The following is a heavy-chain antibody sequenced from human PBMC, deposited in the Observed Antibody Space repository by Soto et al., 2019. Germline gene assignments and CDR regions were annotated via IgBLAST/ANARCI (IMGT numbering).Heavy chain of an antibody. CDR3: AREGTYYDILTGPKAGYYYYGMDV. V-gene: IGHV1-69*13. CDR1: GGTFSSYA. J-gene: IGHJ6*02. CDR2: IIPIFGTA. D-gene: IGHD3-9*01. Sequence: SVKVSCKASGGTFSSYAISWVRQAPGQGLEWMGGIIPIFGTANYAQKFQGRVTITADESTSTAYMELSSLRSEDTAVYYCAREGTYYDILTGPKAGYYYYGMDVWGQGTTVTVSS.